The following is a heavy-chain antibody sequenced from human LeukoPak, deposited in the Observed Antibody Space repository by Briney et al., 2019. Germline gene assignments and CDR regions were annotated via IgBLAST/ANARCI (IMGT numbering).Heavy chain of an antibody. CDR3: ARAGYDFWSGYSPGNWFDP. J-gene: IGHJ5*02. CDR2: IYYSGST. D-gene: IGHD3-3*01. V-gene: IGHV4-39*01. Sequence: SETLSLTCAVSGGSISSNNWWSWVRQPPGKGLEWIGSIYYSGSTYYNPSLKSRVTISVDTSKNQFSLKLSSVTAADTAVYYCARAGYDFWSGYSPGNWFDPWGQGTLVTVSS. CDR1: GGSISSNNW.